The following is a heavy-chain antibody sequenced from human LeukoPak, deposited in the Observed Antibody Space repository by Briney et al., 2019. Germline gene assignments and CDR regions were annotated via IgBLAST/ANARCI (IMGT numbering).Heavy chain of an antibody. CDR3: AKDRPVYYGSGSYAHYFDY. CDR2: ISWNSGSI. V-gene: IGHV3-9*01. J-gene: IGHJ4*02. CDR1: GFTFSSYW. Sequence: GGSLRLSCAASGFTFSSYWMHWVRQAPGKGLEWVSGISWNSGSIGYADSVKGRFTISRDNAKNSLYLQMNSLRAEDTALYYCAKDRPVYYGSGSYAHYFDYWGQGTLVTVSS. D-gene: IGHD3-10*01.